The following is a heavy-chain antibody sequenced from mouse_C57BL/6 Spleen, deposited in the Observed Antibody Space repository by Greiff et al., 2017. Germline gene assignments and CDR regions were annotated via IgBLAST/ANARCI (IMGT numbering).Heavy chain of an antibody. CDR3: ARPYDYDEGY. CDR2: IYPRSGNT. J-gene: IGHJ4*01. CDR1: GYTFTSYG. Sequence: QVQLKESGAELARPGASVKLSCKASGYTFTSYGISWVKQRTGQGLEWIGEIYPRSGNTYYNEKFKGKATLTADKSSSKAYMELRSLTSEDSAVYFCARPYDYDEGYWGQGTSVTVSS. V-gene: IGHV1-81*01. D-gene: IGHD2-4*01.